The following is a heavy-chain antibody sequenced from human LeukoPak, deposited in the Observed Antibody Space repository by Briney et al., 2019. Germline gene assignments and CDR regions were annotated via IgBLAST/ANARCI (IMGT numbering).Heavy chain of an antibody. D-gene: IGHD3-22*01. Sequence: GGSLRLSCAASGFTFSSYAMSWVRQAPGKGLEWVSAISNSGSSTYYADSVKGRFAISRDNSKNALYLHMNSLRAEDTAVYYCAKVLGYYGDFDYWGQGTLVTVSS. CDR1: GFTFSSYA. CDR3: AKVLGYYGDFDY. CDR2: ISNSGSST. J-gene: IGHJ4*02. V-gene: IGHV3-23*01.